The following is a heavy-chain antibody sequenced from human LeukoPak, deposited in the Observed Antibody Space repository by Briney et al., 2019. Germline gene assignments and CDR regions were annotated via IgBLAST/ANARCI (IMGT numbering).Heavy chain of an antibody. D-gene: IGHD6-19*01. Sequence: GGSLRLSCAASGFTFSSYSMIWVRQAPGKGLEWVSYISSSSSTIYYADSVKGRFTISRDNAKNSLYLQMNSLRAEDTAVYYCAKSRHPSAVDLFDYWGQGTLVTVSS. J-gene: IGHJ4*02. CDR2: ISSSSSTI. CDR1: GFTFSSYS. CDR3: AKSRHPSAVDLFDY. V-gene: IGHV3-48*04.